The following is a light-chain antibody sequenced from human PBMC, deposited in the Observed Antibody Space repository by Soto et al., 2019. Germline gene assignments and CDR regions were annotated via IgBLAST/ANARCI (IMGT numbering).Light chain of an antibody. Sequence: DIVMTQSPLFLPVTPGEPASISCRSSQSLVHSNGYNYLDWYLQKPGQSPQLLIYLGSSRASGVPDRFSGSGSGTDFTLKISRVEAEDVGVYYCMQALQTPWTFGQGTKVEIK. CDR3: MQALQTPWT. CDR1: QSLVHSNGYNY. V-gene: IGKV2-28*01. CDR2: LGS. J-gene: IGKJ1*01.